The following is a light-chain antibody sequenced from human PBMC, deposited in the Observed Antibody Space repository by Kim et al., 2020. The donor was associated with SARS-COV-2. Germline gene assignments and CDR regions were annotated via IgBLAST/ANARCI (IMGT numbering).Light chain of an antibody. V-gene: IGLV2-14*01. CDR1: SSDVGGYNY. CDR2: DVS. Sequence: QSALTQPASVSGSPGQSITISCTGTSSDVGGYNYVSWYQKHPGKAPKLMIYDVSKRPSGVSNRFSGSKSGNTASLTISGLQAEDEADYYCSSYTSSSTYVVGAGTKVTVL. CDR3: SSYTSSSTYV. J-gene: IGLJ1*01.